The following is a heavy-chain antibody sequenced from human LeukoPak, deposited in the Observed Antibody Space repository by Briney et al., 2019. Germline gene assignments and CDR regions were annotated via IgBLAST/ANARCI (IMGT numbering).Heavy chain of an antibody. J-gene: IGHJ6*02. CDR2: MNPNSGNT. CDR1: GGAFTNYA. V-gene: IGHV1-8*01. Sequence: ASVKVSCKASGGAFTNYAINWVRQATGRGLEWMGWMNPNSGNTGYAQKFQGRVTMTRNTSISTAYMELSSLRSEDTAVYYCARDPYYYDSSGYGMDVWGQGTTVTVSS. CDR3: ARDPYYYDSSGYGMDV. D-gene: IGHD3-22*01.